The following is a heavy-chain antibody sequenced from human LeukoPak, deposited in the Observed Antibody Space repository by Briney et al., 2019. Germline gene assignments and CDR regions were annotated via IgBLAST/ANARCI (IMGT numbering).Heavy chain of an antibody. Sequence: GGSLRLSCAASGLTVSNRFMSWVRQAPGKGLEWVSAISGSGGSTYYADSVKGRFTISRDNSKNTLYLQMNSLRAEDTAVYYCAKEQSGYSSSWYGYWGQGTLVTVSS. CDR1: GLTVSNRF. CDR2: ISGSGGST. J-gene: IGHJ4*02. V-gene: IGHV3-23*01. D-gene: IGHD6-13*01. CDR3: AKEQSGYSSSWYGY.